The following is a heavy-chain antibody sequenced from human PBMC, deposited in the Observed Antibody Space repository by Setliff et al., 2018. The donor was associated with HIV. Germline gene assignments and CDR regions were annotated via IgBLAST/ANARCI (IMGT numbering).Heavy chain of an antibody. J-gene: IGHJ4*02. CDR2: IYHTGST. D-gene: IGHD1-1*01. Sequence: SETLSLTCTVSGASISGGDYYWSWIRQPPGKGLEWIGSIYHTGSTYYKPSLKSRVTISVDTSKNHFSLKLRSVTAADTAVYYCAQLGMVDDFDYWGQGTLVTVSS. CDR3: AQLGMVDDFDY. V-gene: IGHV4-39*02. CDR1: GASISGGDYY.